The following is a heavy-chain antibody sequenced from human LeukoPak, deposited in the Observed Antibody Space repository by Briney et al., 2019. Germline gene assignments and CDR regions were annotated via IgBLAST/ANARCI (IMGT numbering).Heavy chain of an antibody. D-gene: IGHD2-15*01. CDR3: ARYCSGGSCYAGFDY. Sequence: SETLSLTCAVYGGSFSGYFWSWIRQSPGKGLEWIGEINHSGSTNYNPSLKSRVTISVDTSKNQFSLKLSSVTAADTAVYYCARYCSGGSCYAGFDYWGQGTLVTVSS. CDR2: INHSGST. CDR1: GGSFSGYF. V-gene: IGHV4-34*01. J-gene: IGHJ4*02.